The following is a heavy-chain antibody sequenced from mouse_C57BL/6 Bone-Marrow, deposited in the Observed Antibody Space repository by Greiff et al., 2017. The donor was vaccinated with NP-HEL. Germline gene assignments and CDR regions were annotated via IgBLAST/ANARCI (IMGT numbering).Heavy chain of an antibody. V-gene: IGHV5-6*01. Sequence: EVQGVESGGDLVKPGGSLKLSCAASGFTFSSYGMSWVRQTPDKRLEWVATISSGGSYTYYPDSVKGRVTISRDTAKNTLYLQMSSLKSEDTAMYYCASPYGYDVAWFAYWGQGTLVTVSA. CDR1: GFTFSSYG. J-gene: IGHJ3*01. CDR3: ASPYGYDVAWFAY. D-gene: IGHD2-2*01. CDR2: ISSGGSYT.